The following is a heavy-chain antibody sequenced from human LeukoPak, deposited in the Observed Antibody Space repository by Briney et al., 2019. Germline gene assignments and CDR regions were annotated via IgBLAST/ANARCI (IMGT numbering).Heavy chain of an antibody. V-gene: IGHV3-30*18. D-gene: IGHD4-17*01. CDR3: ANNGDHRLYYFDY. J-gene: IGHJ4*02. CDR2: ISYDGSNK. CDR1: GFTFSSYA. Sequence: GASLRLSCAASGFTFSSYAMSWVRQAPGKGLEWVAVISYDGSNKYYADSVKGRFTISRDNSKNTLYLQMNSLRAEDTAVYYCANNGDHRLYYFDYWGQGTLVTVSS.